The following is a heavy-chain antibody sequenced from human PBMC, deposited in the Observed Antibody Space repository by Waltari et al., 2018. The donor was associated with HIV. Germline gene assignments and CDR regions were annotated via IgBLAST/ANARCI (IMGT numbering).Heavy chain of an antibody. V-gene: IGHV3-48*01. Sequence: EVQLVESGGGLVQPGGSLRLSCAASGFTFSSYSMNWVSYISSSSSTIYYADSVKGRFTISRDNAKNSLYLQMNSLRAEDTAVYYCASIYGDYVAEYFQHWGQGTLVTVSS. CDR2: ISSSSSTI. J-gene: IGHJ1*01. CDR1: GFTFSSYS. CDR3: ASIYGDYVAEYFQH. D-gene: IGHD4-17*01.